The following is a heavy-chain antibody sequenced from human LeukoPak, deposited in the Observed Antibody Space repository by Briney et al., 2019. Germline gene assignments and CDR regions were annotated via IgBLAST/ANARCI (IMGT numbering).Heavy chain of an antibody. CDR2: INHNGNVN. CDR3: ARGGPGYGMDV. CDR1: GFTFSSYW. J-gene: IGHJ6*02. V-gene: IGHV3-7*03. D-gene: IGHD1-14*01. Sequence: PGGSLRLSCAASGFTFSSYWMNWARQAPGKGLEWVASINHNGNVNYYVDSVKGRFTISRDNAKNSLYLQMSNLRAEDTAVYFCARGGPGYGMDVWGQGTTVTVSS.